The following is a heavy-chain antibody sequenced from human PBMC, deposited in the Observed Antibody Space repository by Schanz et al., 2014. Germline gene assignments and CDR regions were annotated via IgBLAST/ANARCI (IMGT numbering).Heavy chain of an antibody. D-gene: IGHD7-27*01. CDR1: GFSISFHW. V-gene: IGHV3-11*01. Sequence: VQLVESGGGLVQPGGSLRLSCAASGFSISFHWMSWVRQAPGKGLEWLSYISRDGTTSYYADSVKGRFTISRDNAKNSLYLEMTSLRGEDTAVYYCARENLNWEAFDIWGQGTMVTVSS. J-gene: IGHJ3*02. CDR2: ISRDGTTS. CDR3: ARENLNWEAFDI.